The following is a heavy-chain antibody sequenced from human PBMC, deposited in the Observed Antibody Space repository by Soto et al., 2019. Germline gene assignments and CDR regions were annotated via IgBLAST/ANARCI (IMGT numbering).Heavy chain of an antibody. V-gene: IGHV1-69*08. CDR1: GGTFSSYT. CDR3: AREWAGHNWGGYFDY. CDR2: IIPILGIA. J-gene: IGHJ4*02. D-gene: IGHD7-27*01. Sequence: QVQLVQSGAEVKKPGSSVKVSCKASGGTFSSYTISWVRQAPGQGLEWMGRIIPILGIANYAQKFQGRVKITADKSTSTAYMELSSMRSEDTAVYYCAREWAGHNWGGYFDYWGQGTLVTVSS.